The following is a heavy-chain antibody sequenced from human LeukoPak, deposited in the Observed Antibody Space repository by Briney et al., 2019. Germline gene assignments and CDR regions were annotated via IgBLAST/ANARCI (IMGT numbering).Heavy chain of an antibody. D-gene: IGHD2-2*01. CDR3: ARGLTAAAASFDY. CDR2: ISSSGSTI. V-gene: IGHV3-11*01. Sequence: GGSLRLFCAASGFTFSNYYMSWVRQAPGKGLEWVSYISSSGSTIYYADSVKGRFTISRDNAKNSLYLQMNSLRAEDTAVYYCARGLTAAAASFDYWGQGTLVTVSS. CDR1: GFTFSNYY. J-gene: IGHJ4*02.